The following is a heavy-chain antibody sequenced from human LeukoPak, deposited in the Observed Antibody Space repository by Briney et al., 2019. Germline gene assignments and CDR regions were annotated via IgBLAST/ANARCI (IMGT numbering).Heavy chain of an antibody. CDR3: ARGSLHSAYGFDY. D-gene: IGHD1-26*01. J-gene: IGHJ4*02. CDR1: GFTFSSYE. V-gene: IGHV3-48*03. CDR2: SSSSGSTI. Sequence: PGGSLRLSCAASGFTFSSYEMNWVRQAPGKGLEWVSHSSSSGSTIYYAGSVKGRFTIARDNAKNSVYLQMNSLRAEDTAVYYCARGSLHSAYGFDYWGPGTLGTVSS.